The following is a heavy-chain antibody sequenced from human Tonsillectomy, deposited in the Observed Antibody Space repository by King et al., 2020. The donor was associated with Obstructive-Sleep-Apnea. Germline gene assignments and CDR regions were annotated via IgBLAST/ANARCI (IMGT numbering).Heavy chain of an antibody. V-gene: IGHV3-30-3*01. CDR3: AREGMAFRYYYYGMDV. D-gene: IGHD5-24*01. CDR1: GFTFSSYA. CDR2: MSYDGTNK. J-gene: IGHJ6*02. Sequence: QVQLVESGGGVVQPGKSLRLSCAASGFTFSSYAMHWVRQAPGKGLEWVAVMSYDGTNKYFADSLKGRFTISRDNSKDTLYLQMNSLRPEDTAMYYCAREGMAFRYYYYGMDVWGQGTTVTVSS.